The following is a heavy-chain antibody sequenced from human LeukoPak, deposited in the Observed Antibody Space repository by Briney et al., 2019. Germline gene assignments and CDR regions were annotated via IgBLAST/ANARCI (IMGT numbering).Heavy chain of an antibody. D-gene: IGHD6-19*01. J-gene: IGHJ4*02. CDR3: SQGWFRV. V-gene: IGHV3-15*01. CDR2: IKSKADGETT. Sequence: PGGSLRHSSAESGFTLSVARMSWVPQAPGKGLEWVARIKSKADGETTDYAAPVKGRFTMSRDDSQTMVHLQMNSLKTEDTGVYYCSQGWFRVWRRETLVSVSS. CDR1: GFTLSVAR.